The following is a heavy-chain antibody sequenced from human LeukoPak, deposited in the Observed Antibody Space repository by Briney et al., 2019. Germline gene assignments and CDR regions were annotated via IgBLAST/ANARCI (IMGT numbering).Heavy chain of an antibody. CDR3: ARGGGLDV. Sequence: GGSLRLSCAASGFTFSSYWMNWARQAPGKGLEWVASINQNGNVNYYVDSVKGRFTISRDNAKNSLYLQMSNLRAEDTAVYFCARGGGLDVWGQGATVTVSS. V-gene: IGHV3-7*03. J-gene: IGHJ6*02. D-gene: IGHD3-16*01. CDR1: GFTFSSYW. CDR2: INQNGNVN.